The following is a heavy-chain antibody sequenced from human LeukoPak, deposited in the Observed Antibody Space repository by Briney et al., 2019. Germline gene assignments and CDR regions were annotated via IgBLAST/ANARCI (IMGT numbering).Heavy chain of an antibody. J-gene: IGHJ1*01. V-gene: IGHV1-2*02. D-gene: IGHD6-13*01. CDR1: GYTLTGYY. CDR2: INPNSGGT. CDR3: AREGGSSWYQSRGSAEYFQH. Sequence: ASVKVSCKASGYTLTGYYMHWVRQAPGQGLEWMGWINPNSGGTNYAQKFQGRVTMTRDTSISTAYMELSRLRSDDTAVYYCAREGGSSWYQSRGSAEYFQHWGQGTLVTVSS.